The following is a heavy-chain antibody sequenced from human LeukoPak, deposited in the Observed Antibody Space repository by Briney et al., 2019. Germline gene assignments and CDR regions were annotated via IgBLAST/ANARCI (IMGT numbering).Heavy chain of an antibody. V-gene: IGHV3-23*01. CDR1: GFTFSRYA. Sequence: PGGSLRLSCAASGFTFSRYAMSSVRQAPGKGLAGVSAISGSGGSTYYADSVKGRFTISRDNSKNTLYLQMNSLRAEDTAVYYCAKDRHDSSGYYSDYWGQGTLVTVSS. D-gene: IGHD3-22*01. CDR3: AKDRHDSSGYYSDY. J-gene: IGHJ4*02. CDR2: ISGSGGST.